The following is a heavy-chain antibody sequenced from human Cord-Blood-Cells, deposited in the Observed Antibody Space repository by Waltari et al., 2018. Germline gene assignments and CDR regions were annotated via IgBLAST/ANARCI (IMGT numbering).Heavy chain of an antibody. V-gene: IGHV4-39*01. CDR3: AGLPPVGSSDY. Sequence: QLQLQESGPGLVKPSETLSLTCTVSGGSISSSSYYWGWLRQPPGKGLEWIGSIYYSGSAYYNPSRKSRVTISVDTSKNQFTLRLSAVTAADTAVYYCAGLPPVGSSDYWGQGTLVTVSS. J-gene: IGHJ4*02. CDR2: IYYSGSA. D-gene: IGHD6-6*01. CDR1: GGSISSSSYY.